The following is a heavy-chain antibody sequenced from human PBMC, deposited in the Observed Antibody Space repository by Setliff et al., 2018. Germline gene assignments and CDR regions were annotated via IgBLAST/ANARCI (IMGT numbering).Heavy chain of an antibody. CDR3: ARDGVFYAMDV. V-gene: IGHV3-30*02. Sequence: GESLKISCAASGFVFGTYGMHWVRQAPGKGLDWVASVRFDGSYKVYADSVKGRFTISRDNAKNSLYLQMNSLRAEDTAVYYCARDGVFYAMDVWGHGTTVTVSS. J-gene: IGHJ6*02. CDR1: GFVFGTYG. D-gene: IGHD3-10*01. CDR2: VRFDGSYK.